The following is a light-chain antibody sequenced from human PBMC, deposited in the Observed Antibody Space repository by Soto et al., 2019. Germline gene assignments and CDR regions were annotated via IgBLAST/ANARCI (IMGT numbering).Light chain of an antibody. CDR3: AAWDVSLKGFV. Sequence: QSVLTQPPSASGTPGQMVTFSCSGSSSNIGINTVNWYRQLPGTAPQLLISDNHRRPSGVPDRFSGSKSGTSASLAISGLQSEDEATYFCAAWDVSLKGFVFGTGPKVT. V-gene: IGLV1-44*01. CDR1: SSNIGINT. J-gene: IGLJ1*01. CDR2: DNH.